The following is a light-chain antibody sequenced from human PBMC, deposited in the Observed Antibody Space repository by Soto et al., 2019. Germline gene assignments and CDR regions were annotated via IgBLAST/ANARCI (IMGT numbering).Light chain of an antibody. Sequence: DIVVTQTPLSSPVTRGQPASISCRSSQSLVHSNGRTYLSWFKQRPGQPPRLLIHEVSNRLAGVPGRISGSGAGTDCTLRISRVEAEDVGVYYCMQATDFPWTFGQGTPLEI. CDR2: EVS. V-gene: IGKV2-24*01. CDR1: QSLVHSNGRTY. J-gene: IGKJ1*01. CDR3: MQATDFPWT.